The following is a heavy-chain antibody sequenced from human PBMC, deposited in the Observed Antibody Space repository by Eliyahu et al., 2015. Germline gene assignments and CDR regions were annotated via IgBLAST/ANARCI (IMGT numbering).Heavy chain of an antibody. CDR1: GFSLSTXXXG. D-gene: IGHD3-9*01. CDR3: AHTASLYFDWLLRPIETFNWFDP. Sequence: QITLKESGPTLVKPTQTLTLTCTFSGFSLSTXXXGVGXIRQPPGXALEWLAXIYWDDDKRYSPSLKSRLTITKDTSKNQVVLTMTNMDPVDTATYYCAHTASLYFDWLLRPIETFNWFDPWGQGTLVTVSS. V-gene: IGHV2-5*02. J-gene: IGHJ5*02. CDR2: IYWDDDK.